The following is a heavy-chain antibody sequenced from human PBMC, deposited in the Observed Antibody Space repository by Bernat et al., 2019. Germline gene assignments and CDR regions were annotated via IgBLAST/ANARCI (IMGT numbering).Heavy chain of an antibody. V-gene: IGHV3-49*04. Sequence: EVQLVESGGGLVQPGRSLRLSCSGSGSTFGDYAMTWVRQAPGKGLEWVGFIKSEGYGGTTEYAASVKGRFTISRDDSKRIAYLQMNSLKTEDTAVYYCMSHRTLERYGDAMWGQGTMVTVSS. D-gene: IGHD4-17*01. CDR1: GSTFGDYA. CDR2: IKSEGYGGTT. CDR3: MSHRTLERYGDAM. J-gene: IGHJ3*01.